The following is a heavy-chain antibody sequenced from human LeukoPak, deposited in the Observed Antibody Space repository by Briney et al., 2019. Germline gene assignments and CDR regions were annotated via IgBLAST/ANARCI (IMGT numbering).Heavy chain of an antibody. CDR3: ARETRYYYGMDV. CDR1: GFIFNNYA. J-gene: IGHJ6*02. CDR2: ISWNSGSI. Sequence: PGGSLRLSCAGSGFIFNNYAMHWVRQPPGKGLEWVSGISWNSGSIDYADSVKGRFTISRDNAKNSLYLQMNSLRAEDTAVYYCARETRYYYGMDVWGQGTTVTVSS. V-gene: IGHV3-9*01.